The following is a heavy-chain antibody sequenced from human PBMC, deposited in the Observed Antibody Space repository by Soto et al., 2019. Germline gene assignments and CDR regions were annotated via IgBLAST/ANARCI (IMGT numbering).Heavy chain of an antibody. CDR2: INPTDSDT. CDR1: GYIFTTYW. D-gene: IGHD3-3*01. Sequence: GESLKISCQASGYIFTTYWIAWVRQMPGKGLEWIGIINPTDSDTRYSPSFQGQVTISADKSISTTYLQWSSLKASDSAIYYCARQWRFDYWGQGTLVTVSS. J-gene: IGHJ4*02. V-gene: IGHV5-51*01. CDR3: ARQWRFDY.